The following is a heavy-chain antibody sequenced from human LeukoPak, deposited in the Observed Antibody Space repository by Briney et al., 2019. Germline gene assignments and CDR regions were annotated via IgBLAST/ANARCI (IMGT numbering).Heavy chain of an antibody. CDR3: ASRTYYYDSSGSTAPKFDY. CDR1: GGSISSSSYS. V-gene: IGHV4-39*01. Sequence: SETLSLTCTVSGGSISSSSYSWGWIRQPPGKGLEWIGSIYYSGSTYYNPSLKSRVTISVDTSKNQFSLKLSSVTAADTAVYYCASRTYYYDSSGSTAPKFDYWGQGTLVTVSS. CDR2: IYYSGST. D-gene: IGHD3-22*01. J-gene: IGHJ4*02.